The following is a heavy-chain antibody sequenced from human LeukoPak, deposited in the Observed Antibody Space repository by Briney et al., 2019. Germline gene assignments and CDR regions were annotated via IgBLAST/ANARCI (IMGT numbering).Heavy chain of an antibody. CDR1: GGSFSGYY. CDR3: ARRGYTYGYTY. V-gene: IGHV4-34*01. CDR2: INHSGST. Sequence: TSETLSLTCAVYGGSFSGYYWSWIRRPPGKGLEWIGEINHSGSTNYNPSLKSRVTISVDTSKNQFSLNLSSVTAADTAVYYCARRGYTYGYTYWGQGTLVTVSS. J-gene: IGHJ4*02. D-gene: IGHD5-18*01.